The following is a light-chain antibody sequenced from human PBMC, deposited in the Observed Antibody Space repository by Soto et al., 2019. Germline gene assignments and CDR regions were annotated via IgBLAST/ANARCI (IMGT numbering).Light chain of an antibody. Sequence: EIVMTQSPATLSVSPGERATLSCRASQSVSSNLAWHQQKPGQAPRLLIYGASTRATGIPARFNGSGSGTEFTLTISSLQSEDFAVYYCQQYNNWPPLTFGGGTKVDIK. CDR3: QQYNNWPPLT. CDR2: GAS. CDR1: QSVSSN. J-gene: IGKJ4*01. V-gene: IGKV3-15*01.